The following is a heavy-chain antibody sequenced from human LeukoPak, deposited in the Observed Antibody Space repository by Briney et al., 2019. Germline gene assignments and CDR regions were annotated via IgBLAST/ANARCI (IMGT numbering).Heavy chain of an antibody. CDR2: IKEDGTYT. V-gene: IGHV3-74*01. Sequence: GGSLRLSCAASGFSFSKYWMHWVRQTPGEGLVWVARIKEDGTYTSYADSVKGRFTISRDNARNTVFLQMNSLRAEDTAVYYCARDFDMGITPGDDFDFWGQGTLVTVSS. CDR3: ARDFDMGITPGDDFDF. J-gene: IGHJ4*02. D-gene: IGHD3-9*01. CDR1: GFSFSKYW.